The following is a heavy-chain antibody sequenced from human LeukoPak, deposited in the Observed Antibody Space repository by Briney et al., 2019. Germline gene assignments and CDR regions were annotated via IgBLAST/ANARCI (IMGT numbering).Heavy chain of an antibody. D-gene: IGHD4-17*01. V-gene: IGHV1-2*02. CDR3: ARWMTTVITPDY. CDR2: INPNSGGT. CDR1: GYTFTAYS. Sequence: ASVKVSCKASGYTFTAYSMHWVRQAPGQGLEWMGWINPNSGGTNYAQKFQGRVTMTRDTSISTAYMELSRLRSDDTAVYYCARWMTTVITPDYWGQGTLVTVSS. J-gene: IGHJ4*02.